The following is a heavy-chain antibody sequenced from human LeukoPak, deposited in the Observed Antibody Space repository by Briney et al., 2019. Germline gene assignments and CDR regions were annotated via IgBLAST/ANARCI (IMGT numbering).Heavy chain of an antibody. CDR3: ATTRREDGSGSFDY. J-gene: IGHJ4*02. V-gene: IGHV4-59*08. Sequence: SETLSLTCTVSGGPISSYYWSWIRQPPGKGLEWIGYIYYSGSTNYNPSLKSRVTISVDTSKSQFSLKLSSVTAADTAVYYCATTRREDGSGSFDYWGQGTLVTVSS. CDR1: GGPISSYY. D-gene: IGHD3-10*01. CDR2: IYYSGST.